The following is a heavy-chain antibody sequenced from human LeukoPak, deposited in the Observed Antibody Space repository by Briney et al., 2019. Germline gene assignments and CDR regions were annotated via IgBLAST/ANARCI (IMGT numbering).Heavy chain of an antibody. Sequence: SQTLSLTCAVSGGSISSGGYSWSWIRQPPGKGLEWIGYIYHSGSTYYNPSLKSRATISVDRSKNQFSLKLSSVTAADTAVYYCARVPLGYCSSTSCYTGKIDAFDIWGQGTMVTVSS. V-gene: IGHV4-30-2*01. J-gene: IGHJ3*02. CDR1: GGSISSGGYS. CDR2: IYHSGST. CDR3: ARVPLGYCSSTSCYTGKIDAFDI. D-gene: IGHD2-2*02.